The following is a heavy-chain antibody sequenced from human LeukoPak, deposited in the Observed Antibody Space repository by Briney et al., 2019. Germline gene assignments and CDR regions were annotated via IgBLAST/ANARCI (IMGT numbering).Heavy chain of an antibody. Sequence: PGRSLRLSCAASGFTFSSYAMSWVRQAPGKGLEWVSAISGSGGSTYYADSVKGRFTISRDNSKNTLYLQMNSLRAEDTAVYYCARLSTYYYDSSGYWMVFDPWGQGTLVTVSS. CDR1: GFTFSSYA. J-gene: IGHJ5*02. D-gene: IGHD3-22*01. V-gene: IGHV3-23*01. CDR2: ISGSGGST. CDR3: ARLSTYYYDSSGYWMVFDP.